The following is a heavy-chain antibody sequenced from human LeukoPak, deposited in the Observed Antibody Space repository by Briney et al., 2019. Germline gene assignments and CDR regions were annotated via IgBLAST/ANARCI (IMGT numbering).Heavy chain of an antibody. V-gene: IGHV3-7*01. D-gene: IGHD3-10*01. J-gene: IGHJ6*02. CDR2: IKQDGSEK. CDR1: GFTFSSYW. CDR3: ARHYGSGSSSYYYGMDV. Sequence: GGSLRLSCAASGFTFSSYWMSWVRQAPGKGLEWVANIKQDGSEKYYVDSVKGRFTISRDNAKNSLYLQVNSLRAEDTAVYYCARHYGSGSSSYYYGMDVWGQGTTVTVSS.